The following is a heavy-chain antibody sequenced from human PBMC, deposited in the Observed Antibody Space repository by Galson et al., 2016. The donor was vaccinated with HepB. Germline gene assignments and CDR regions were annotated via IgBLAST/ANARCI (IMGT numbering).Heavy chain of an antibody. CDR1: GGSINGYF. V-gene: IGHV4-59*03. D-gene: IGHD3-22*01. J-gene: IGHJ4*02. CDR2: VYYNGAT. Sequence: LSLTCTVSGGSINGYFWAWIRQPPGKGLEWLGHVYYNGATSYSPYLWSRFAMSVDMSKNQWSLRLNSMTAADTAFYYCARYDIRGYYYEIWGQGTLVTVSS. CDR3: ARYDIRGYYYEI.